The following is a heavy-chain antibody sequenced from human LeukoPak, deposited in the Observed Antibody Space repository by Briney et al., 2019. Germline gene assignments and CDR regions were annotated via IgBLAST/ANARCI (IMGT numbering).Heavy chain of an antibody. CDR2: FDPEDGET. CDR3: ARAINPEWEQLVLLDY. D-gene: IGHD6-6*01. J-gene: IGHJ4*02. CDR1: GYTLTELS. V-gene: IGHV1-24*01. Sequence: ASVKVSCKVSGYTLTELSMHWVRQAPGKGLEWMGGFDPEDGETIYAQKLQGRVTMTTDTSTSTAYMELRSLRSDDTAVYYCARAINPEWEQLVLLDYWGQGTLVTVSS.